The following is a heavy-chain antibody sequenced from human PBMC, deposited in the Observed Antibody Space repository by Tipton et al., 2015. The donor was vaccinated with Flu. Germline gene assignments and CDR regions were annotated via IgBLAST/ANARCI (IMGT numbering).Heavy chain of an antibody. V-gene: IGHV4-59*08. CDR2: VHYTGTT. J-gene: IGHJ6*02. CDR3: ARLFGLQMISTYYCHAMDV. D-gene: IGHD3/OR15-3a*01. CDR1: SGSISSSY. Sequence: TLSLTCTVSSGSISSSYWSWVRQPPGEGLEWIGFVHYTGTTNYNPSLKSRLTMSVDTSKNQFSLKLTSVTAADTAVYFCARLFGLQMISTYYCHAMDVWGQGTTVTVSS.